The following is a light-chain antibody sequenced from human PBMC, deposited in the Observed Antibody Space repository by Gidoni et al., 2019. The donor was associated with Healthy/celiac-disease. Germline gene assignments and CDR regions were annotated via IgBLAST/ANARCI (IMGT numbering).Light chain of an antibody. CDR3: QQYDNRPALT. CDR1: QDISNY. Sequence: DIQMTQSPSTLSASVGDRVTITCQASQDISNYLNWYQQKPGKAPKLLIYDASNLETGVPSRFSGGGSGTDFTFTISSLQPEDIATYYCQQYDNRPALTFGGGTKVEIK. CDR2: DAS. V-gene: IGKV1-33*01. J-gene: IGKJ4*01.